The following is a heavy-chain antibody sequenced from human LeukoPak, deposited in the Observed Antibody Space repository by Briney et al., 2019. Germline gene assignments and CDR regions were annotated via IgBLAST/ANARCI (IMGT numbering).Heavy chain of an antibody. V-gene: IGHV4-61*01. CDR1: GGSISSSSYY. J-gene: IGHJ3*02. CDR3: ARDRGSSSWSVYDAFDI. CDR2: IYYSGST. D-gene: IGHD6-13*01. Sequence: SETLSLTCSVSGGSISSSSYYWSWIRQPPGKGLEWIGYIYYSGSTNYNPSLKSRVTISVDTSKNQFSLKLSSVTAADTAVYYCARDRGSSSWSVYDAFDIWGQGTMVTVSS.